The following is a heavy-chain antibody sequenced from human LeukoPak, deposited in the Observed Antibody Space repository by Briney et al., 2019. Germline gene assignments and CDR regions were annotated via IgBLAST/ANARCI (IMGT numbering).Heavy chain of an antibody. CDR2: ISSSGSTI. CDR3: ARDIRYFDSDYYYGMDV. CDR1: GFTFSSYE. D-gene: IGHD3-9*01. V-gene: IGHV3-48*03. Sequence: GGSLRLSCAASGFTFSSYEMNWVRQAPGKGLKWVSYISSSGSTIYYADSVKGRFTISRDNAKNSLYLQMNSLRAEDTAVYYCARDIRYFDSDYYYGMDVWGQGTTVTVSS. J-gene: IGHJ6*02.